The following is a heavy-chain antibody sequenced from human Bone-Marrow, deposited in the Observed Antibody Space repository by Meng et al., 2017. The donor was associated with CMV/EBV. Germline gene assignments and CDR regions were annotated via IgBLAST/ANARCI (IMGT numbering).Heavy chain of an antibody. CDR1: GFTFSNYS. D-gene: IGHD2-2*01. V-gene: IGHV3-21*01. CDR2: ISSSSSYI. CDR3: ARGSGYCSSTSCFLRSFDI. Sequence: GGSLRLSCAASGFTFSNYSMNWVRQAPGKGLEWVSSISSSSSYIYYADSVKGRFTISRDNAKNTLYLQMNSLRAEDTAVYYCARGSGYCSSTSCFLRSFDIWGQGTMVTVSS. J-gene: IGHJ3*02.